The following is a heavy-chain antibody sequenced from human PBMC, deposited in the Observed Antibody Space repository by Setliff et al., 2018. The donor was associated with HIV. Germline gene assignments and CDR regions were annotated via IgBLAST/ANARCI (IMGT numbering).Heavy chain of an antibody. D-gene: IGHD3-22*01. V-gene: IGHV3-15*01. CDR2: IKSKTDGGTT. Sequence: PGGSLRLSCAASGFTFSNVWMSWVRQAPGKGLEWVGRIKSKTDGGTTDYAAPVKGRFTISRDDSVNTLYLQMNSLKTEDTAVYFCMGYYDTSGYWGSHFDHWGQGTLVNVSS. J-gene: IGHJ4*02. CDR3: MGYYDTSGYWGSHFDH. CDR1: GFTFSNVW.